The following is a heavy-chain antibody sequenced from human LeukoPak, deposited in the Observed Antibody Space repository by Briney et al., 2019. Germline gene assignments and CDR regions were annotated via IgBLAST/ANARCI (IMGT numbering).Heavy chain of an antibody. J-gene: IGHJ4*02. CDR1: GFTFRDYW. CDR3: ARAGGTSWADY. V-gene: IGHV3-7*01. Sequence: GGSLRLSCEASGFTFRDYWMTWVRQAPGKGLEWVANVKQDGTEKFYVDSVKGRFSISRDNGKNSLYLQMNSLRVEDTAIYYCARAGGTSWADYWGQGTLVTVSS. D-gene: IGHD6-13*01. CDR2: VKQDGTEK.